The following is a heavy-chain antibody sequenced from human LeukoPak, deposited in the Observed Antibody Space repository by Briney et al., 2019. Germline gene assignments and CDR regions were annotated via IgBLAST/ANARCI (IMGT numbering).Heavy chain of an antibody. D-gene: IGHD3-16*01. V-gene: IGHV3-23*01. CDR2: ISGSGGST. J-gene: IGHJ4*02. CDR1: GFTFSSYA. CDR3: AKSHYDYVWGSFDY. Sequence: GRSLRLSCAASGFTFSSYAMSWVRQAPGKGLEWVSAISGSGGSTYYADSVKGRFTISRDNSKNTLYLQMNSLRAEDTAVYYCAKSHYDYVWGSFDYWGQGTLVTVSS.